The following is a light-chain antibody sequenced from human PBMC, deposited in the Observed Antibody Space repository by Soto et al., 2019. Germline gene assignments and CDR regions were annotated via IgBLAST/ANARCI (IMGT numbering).Light chain of an antibody. Sequence: DIVMTQSPDSLAVSLSERATINCKSSQSVLHSSNNKNYLAWYQQKPGQPPKLLIYWASTRESGVSDRFSGSGSGTDFTLTISSLQAEDVAVYYCQQYYSPPLTFGQGTRLEIK. CDR2: WAS. J-gene: IGKJ5*01. V-gene: IGKV4-1*01. CDR1: QSVLHSSNNKNY. CDR3: QQYYSPPLT.